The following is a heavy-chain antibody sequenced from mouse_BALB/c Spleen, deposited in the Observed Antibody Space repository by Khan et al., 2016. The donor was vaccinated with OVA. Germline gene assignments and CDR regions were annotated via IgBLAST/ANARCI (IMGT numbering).Heavy chain of an antibody. CDR1: GFTFNTYA. J-gene: IGHJ3*01. CDR2: IRSKSNNYAT. V-gene: IGHV10-1*02. Sequence: EVQLVESGGGLVQPEGSLKLSCAASGFTFNTYAMNWVRQAPGKGLEWVARIRSKSNNYATYYADSVNDSVTISRDASQTMIYLQMNNLKTEDKAMYYCVGQACGNHAYAYWGQGTLVTVSA. CDR3: VGQACGNHAYAY. D-gene: IGHD2-1*01.